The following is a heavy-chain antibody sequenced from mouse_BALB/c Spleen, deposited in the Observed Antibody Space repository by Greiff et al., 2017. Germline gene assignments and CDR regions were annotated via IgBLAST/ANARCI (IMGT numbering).Heavy chain of an antibody. CDR1: GFSLTSYG. Sequence: QVQLKESGPGLVAPSQSLSITCTVSGFSLTSYGVHWVRQPPGKGLEWLGVIWAGGSTNYNSALMSRLSISKDNSKSQVFLKMNSLQTDDTAMYYCARDLGYYGNFFDYWGQGTTLTVSS. D-gene: IGHD2-1*01. J-gene: IGHJ2*01. CDR3: ARDLGYYGNFFDY. CDR2: IWAGGST. V-gene: IGHV2-9*02.